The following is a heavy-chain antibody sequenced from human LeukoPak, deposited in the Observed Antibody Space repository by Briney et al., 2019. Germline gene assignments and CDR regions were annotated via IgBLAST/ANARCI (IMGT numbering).Heavy chain of an antibody. V-gene: IGHV3-64*01. J-gene: IGHJ3*02. Sequence: GGSLRLSCAASGFSFSNYVMHWVRQAPGKGLEYVSAIMPSGETRGYANSMKGRFTISRDNSKKTLYLQMRSQRAEDMSIYYCARDRDGGFAFDIWGQGTLVTVSS. D-gene: IGHD2-15*01. CDR1: GFSFSNYV. CDR3: ARDRDGGFAFDI. CDR2: IMPSGETR.